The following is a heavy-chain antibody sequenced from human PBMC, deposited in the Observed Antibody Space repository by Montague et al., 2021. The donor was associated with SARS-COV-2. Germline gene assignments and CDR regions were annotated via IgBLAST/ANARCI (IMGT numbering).Heavy chain of an antibody. CDR1: GGSISSSSYY. CDR3: ARQGSGSYYNWFDP. D-gene: IGHD1-26*01. Sequence: SETLSLTCTVSGGSISSSSYYWGWIRQPPGKGLEWIGSIYYSGSTYYNPSLKSRVTISVDTSKNQFSLKLSSVTAADTAVYYCARQGSGSYYNWFDPWGQGTRVTVFS. CDR2: IYYSGST. J-gene: IGHJ5*02. V-gene: IGHV4-39*01.